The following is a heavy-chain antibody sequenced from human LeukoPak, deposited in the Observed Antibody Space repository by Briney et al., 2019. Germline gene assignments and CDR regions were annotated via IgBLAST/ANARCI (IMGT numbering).Heavy chain of an antibody. CDR2: INPNTGGT. J-gene: IGHJ4*02. Sequence: GASVKVSCKASGYTFTGYYIHWVRQAPGQGLEWMGFINPNTGGTSYAQKFQARVTMTRDTSISTAYMELSGLRSDDTAVYYCARRYDFWSGYPTAFDYWGQGTLVTASS. CDR1: GYTFTGYY. CDR3: ARRYDFWSGYPTAFDY. V-gene: IGHV1-2*02. D-gene: IGHD3-3*01.